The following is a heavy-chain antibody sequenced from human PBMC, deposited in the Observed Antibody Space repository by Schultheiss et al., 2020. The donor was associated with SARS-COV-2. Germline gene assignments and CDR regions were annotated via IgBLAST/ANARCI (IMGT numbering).Heavy chain of an antibody. D-gene: IGHD1-26*01. J-gene: IGHJ6*03. CDR3: ARGGGWETYYYYYYMDV. V-gene: IGHV4-59*12. CDR2: IYYSGST. CDR1: GGSISSYY. Sequence: SETLSLTCTVSGGSISSYYWSWIRQPPGKGLEWIGYIYYSGSTNYNPSLKSRVTISVDTSKNQFSLKLSSVTAADTAVYYCARGGGWETYYYYYYMDVWGKGTTVTVSS.